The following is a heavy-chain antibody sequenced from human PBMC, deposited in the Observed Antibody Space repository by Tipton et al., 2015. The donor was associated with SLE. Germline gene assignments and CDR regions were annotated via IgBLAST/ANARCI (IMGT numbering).Heavy chain of an antibody. CDR1: GGSISSYY. D-gene: IGHD6-13*01. Sequence: TLSLTCTVPGGSISSYYWSRIRQPAGKGLEWIGRIYTSGSTNYNPSLKSRVTMSVDTSKNQFSLKLSSVTAADTAVYYCAGGGSSWSRSWFDPWGQGTLVPVSS. J-gene: IGHJ5*02. CDR3: AGGGSSWSRSWFDP. V-gene: IGHV4-4*07. CDR2: IYTSGST.